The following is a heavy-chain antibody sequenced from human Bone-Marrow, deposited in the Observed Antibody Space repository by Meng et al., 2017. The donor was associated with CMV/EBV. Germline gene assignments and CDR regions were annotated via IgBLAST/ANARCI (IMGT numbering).Heavy chain of an antibody. V-gene: IGHV3-7*04. CDR1: GVSLSTIW. CDR2: IMQDGSVK. CDR3: TRDFGFSKFDY. J-gene: IGHJ4*02. D-gene: IGHD3-16*01. Sequence: LSCGASGVSLSTIWLTWVRQAPGKGLEWVANIMQDGSVKEYADSVKGRFTISRDNAKNSLYLQMDSLRAEDTAVYYCTRDFGFSKFDYWGQGTLVTVSS.